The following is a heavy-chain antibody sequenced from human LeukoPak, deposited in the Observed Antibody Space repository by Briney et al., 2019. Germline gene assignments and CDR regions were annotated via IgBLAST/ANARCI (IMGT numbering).Heavy chain of an antibody. Sequence: KSGGSLRLSCAASGFTFSSYSMNWVRQAPGKGLEWVSSISSSSTCIYYADSVKGRFTISRDNAKNSLYLQMNSLRAEDTAVYYCARDGSTVTNYYFDYWGQGTLVTVSS. V-gene: IGHV3-21*01. CDR2: ISSSSTCI. D-gene: IGHD4-11*01. CDR1: GFTFSSYS. J-gene: IGHJ4*02. CDR3: ARDGSTVTNYYFDY.